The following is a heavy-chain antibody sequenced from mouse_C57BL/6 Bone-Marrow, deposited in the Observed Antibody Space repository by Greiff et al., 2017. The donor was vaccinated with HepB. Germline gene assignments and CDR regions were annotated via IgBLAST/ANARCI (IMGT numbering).Heavy chain of an antibody. CDR2: INPSSGYT. Sequence: QVQLQQSGAELAKPGASVKLSCKASGYTFTSYWMHWVKQRPGQGLEWIGYINPSSGYTKYNQKFKDKATLTADKSSSIAYMQLSSLTYEDSAVYYCAKSFITTVVAKPSYWYFDVWGTGTTVTVSS. CDR1: GYTFTSYW. J-gene: IGHJ1*03. CDR3: AKSFITTVVAKPSYWYFDV. D-gene: IGHD1-1*01. V-gene: IGHV1-7*01.